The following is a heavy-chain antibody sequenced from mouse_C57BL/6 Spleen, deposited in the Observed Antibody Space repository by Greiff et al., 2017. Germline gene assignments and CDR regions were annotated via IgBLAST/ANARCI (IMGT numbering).Heavy chain of an antibody. CDR2: IWSGGST. J-gene: IGHJ2*01. Sequence: QVQLQQSGPGLVQPSQSLSITCTVSGFSLTSYGVHWVRQSPGKGLEWLGVIWSGGSTDYNAAFISILRSSKDNSKSQVLFKMNSRQADDTAIYYCAKGDDGGGFDYWGQGTTLTVSS. CDR1: GFSLTSYG. CDR3: AKGDDGGGFDY. V-gene: IGHV2-2*01. D-gene: IGHD2-12*01.